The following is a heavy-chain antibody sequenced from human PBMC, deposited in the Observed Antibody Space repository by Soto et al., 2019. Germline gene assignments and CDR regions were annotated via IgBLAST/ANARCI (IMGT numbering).Heavy chain of an antibody. V-gene: IGHV3-30*18. CDR3: ANSFQGHRDLDYGMDV. Sequence: QVQLVESGGGVVQPGRSLRLSCAASGFSRYGIHWVRQAPGKGLEWVAVISFDGSNKYYADTMKGRFTVSRDNSKSTFYLQMNSLTGADTAVYNCANSFQGHRDLDYGMDVWGQGTTVTVS. CDR2: ISFDGSNK. D-gene: IGHD3-16*01. CDR1: GFSRYG. J-gene: IGHJ6*02.